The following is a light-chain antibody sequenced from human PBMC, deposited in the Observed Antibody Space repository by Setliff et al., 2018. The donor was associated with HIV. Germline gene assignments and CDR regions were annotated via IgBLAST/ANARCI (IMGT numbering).Light chain of an antibody. V-gene: IGLV2-14*01. CDR1: SSDVGDYNY. CDR2: EVS. J-gene: IGLJ1*01. CDR3: SSYSSTSTLYV. Sequence: QSALTQPASVSGSPGQSITISCTGTSSDVGDYNYVSWYQQHPGKAPKLMIYEVSNRPSGVPDRFSGSKSGNTASLTISGLQAEDEADYYCSSYSSTSTLYVFGTGTKVTVL.